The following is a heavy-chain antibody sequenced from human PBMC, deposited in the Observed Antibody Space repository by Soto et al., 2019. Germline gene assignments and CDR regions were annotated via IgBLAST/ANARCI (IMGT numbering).Heavy chain of an antibody. CDR2: ISAYNGNT. Sequence: ASVKVSCKASGYTFTSYGISWVRQAPGQGLEWMGWISAYNGNTNYAQKLQGRVTMTTDTSTSTAYMELRSLRSDDTAVYYCARDKSLEQVLKGRLFDPWGQGTLVTVSS. CDR3: ARDKSLEQVLKGRLFDP. V-gene: IGHV1-18*01. D-gene: IGHD1-1*01. CDR1: GYTFTSYG. J-gene: IGHJ5*02.